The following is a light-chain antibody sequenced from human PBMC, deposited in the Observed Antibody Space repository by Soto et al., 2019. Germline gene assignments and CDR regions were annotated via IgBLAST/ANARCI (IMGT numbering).Light chain of an antibody. CDR2: AVS. Sequence: QSVLTQPPSASGSPGQSVTISCTGTSSDVGGYNYVSWYQQHPGKAPKLMIYAVSKRPSGVPDRFSGSKPGNTASLTVAGLQAEDEAYYYCSSYAGSNNVFGTGTKVTVL. CDR3: SSYAGSNNV. J-gene: IGLJ1*01. CDR1: SSDVGGYNY. V-gene: IGLV2-8*01.